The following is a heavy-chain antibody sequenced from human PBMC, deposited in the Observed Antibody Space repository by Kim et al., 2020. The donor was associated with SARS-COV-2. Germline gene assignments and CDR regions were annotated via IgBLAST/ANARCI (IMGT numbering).Heavy chain of an antibody. D-gene: IGHD6-19*01. Sequence: GGSLRLSCAASGFTFSEYYMSWIRQAPGKGLEWVSYISSSGSTIYYADSVKGRFTISRDNAKNSLYLQMNSLRAEDTAVYYCAREDSSGWNDFDYWGQGTLVTVSS. CDR1: GFTFSEYY. V-gene: IGHV3-11*01. J-gene: IGHJ4*02. CDR2: ISSSGSTI. CDR3: AREDSSGWNDFDY.